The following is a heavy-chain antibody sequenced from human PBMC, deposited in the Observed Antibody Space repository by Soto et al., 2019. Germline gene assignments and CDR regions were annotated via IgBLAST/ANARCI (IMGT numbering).Heavy chain of an antibody. CDR2: XXPGXSXT. D-gene: IGHD6-6*01. Sequence: ESLKISCKGSGYSFTSYWIGWVRQMPGKGLEWMGXXXPGXSXTXXXXXXQGQVTISADKSISTAYLQWSSLKASDTAMYYCARRFSSSYNWLDPWGQGTLVTVS. J-gene: IGHJ5*02. V-gene: IGHV5-51*01. CDR1: GYSFTSYW. CDR3: ARRFSSSYNWLDP.